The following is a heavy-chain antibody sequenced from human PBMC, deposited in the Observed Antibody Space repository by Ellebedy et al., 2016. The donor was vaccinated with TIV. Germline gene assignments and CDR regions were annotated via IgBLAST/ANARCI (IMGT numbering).Heavy chain of an antibody. CDR1: GFTFSTYS. CDR3: ASHAIFEAPDY. D-gene: IGHD3-3*02. V-gene: IGHV3-48*04. J-gene: IGHJ4*02. CDR2: FSGSSRTI. Sequence: PGGSLRLSCVASGFTFSTYSMNWVRQAPGKGREWVSYFSGSSRTIYYADSIKGRFTISRDNAKNSLYLQMNSLRAEDTAVYYCASHAIFEAPDYWGQGTLVTVSS.